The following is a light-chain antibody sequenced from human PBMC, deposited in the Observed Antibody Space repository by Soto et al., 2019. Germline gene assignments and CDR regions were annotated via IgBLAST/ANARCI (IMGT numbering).Light chain of an antibody. CDR1: QSISTF. V-gene: IGKV1-5*01. CDR3: QQYDSYSWT. CDR2: DAS. J-gene: IGKJ1*01. Sequence: DIQMTQSPSTLSASEGDTVTITCRASQSISTFLAWYQQKPGKAPALLIFDASSLKSGVPSRFSGSGSGTEFTLTISSLQPDDVATYYCQQYDSYSWTFGQGTKVDIK.